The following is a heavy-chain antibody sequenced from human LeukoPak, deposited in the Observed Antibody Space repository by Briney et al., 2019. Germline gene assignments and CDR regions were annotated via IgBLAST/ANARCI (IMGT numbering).Heavy chain of an antibody. V-gene: IGHV1-24*01. J-gene: IGHJ3*02. Sequence: GASVKVSCKVSGYTLTELSMHWVRQAPGKGLEWMGGFDPEDGETIYAQKFQGRVTMTEDTSTDTAYMELSSLRSEDTAVYYCATAPPAAGYDAFDIWGQGTMVTVSS. CDR1: GYTLTELS. D-gene: IGHD6-13*01. CDR2: FDPEDGET. CDR3: ATAPPAAGYDAFDI.